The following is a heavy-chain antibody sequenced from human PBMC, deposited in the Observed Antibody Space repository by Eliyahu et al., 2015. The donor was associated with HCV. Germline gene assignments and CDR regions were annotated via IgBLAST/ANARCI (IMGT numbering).Heavy chain of an antibody. CDR2: VYYSGNT. V-gene: IGHV4-39*01. D-gene: IGHD6-13*01. J-gene: IGHJ4*02. Sequence: QLQLQESGPGLVKPSETLSLTCXVSNGSXSXSSYYWGWIRQAPGKGXEWIGSVYYSGNTYYNPSLKSRVTISGDTSKNQFFLKLSSVTAADTAIYYCARQVFPPRGFSSRWYWGQGTQVTVSS. CDR3: ARQVFPPRGFSSRWY. CDR1: NGSXSXSSYY.